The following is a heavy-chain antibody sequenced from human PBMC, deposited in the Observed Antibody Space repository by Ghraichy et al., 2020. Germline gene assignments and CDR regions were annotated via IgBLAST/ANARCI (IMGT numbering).Heavy chain of an antibody. CDR1: GFTFSSYA. D-gene: IGHD6-13*01. CDR3: GKDRSWYSSSWCSDY. V-gene: IGHV3-23*01. CDR2: ISGSGGST. Sequence: ETLSLTCAASGFTFSSYAMSWVRQAPGKGLEWVSVISGSGGSTYYADSVKGRFTISRDNSKNTLYLQMNSLRAEDTAVYYCGKDRSWYSSSWCSDYWGQGTLVTVSS. J-gene: IGHJ4*02.